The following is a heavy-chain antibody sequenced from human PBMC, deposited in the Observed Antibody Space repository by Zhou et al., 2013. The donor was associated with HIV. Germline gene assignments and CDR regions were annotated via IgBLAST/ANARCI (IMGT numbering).Heavy chain of an antibody. J-gene: IGHJ1*01. Sequence: QVQLVQSGAEVKKPGASVKVSCKASGYTFTGYYMHWVRQAPGQGLEWMGWINPNSGGTNYAQKFQGRVTMTRDTSISTVYMEVNRLRSDDTAVYYCARVGAKGSGWLGAEYFQHVGPRAPSVTV. V-gene: IGHV1-2*02. CDR2: INPNSGGT. CDR1: GYTFTGYY. D-gene: IGHD6-19*01. CDR3: ARVGAKGSGWLGAEYFQH.